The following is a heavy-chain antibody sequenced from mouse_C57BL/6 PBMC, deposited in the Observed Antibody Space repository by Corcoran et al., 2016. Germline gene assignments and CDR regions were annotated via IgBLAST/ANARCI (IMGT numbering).Heavy chain of an antibody. CDR2: IYPGSGNT. Sequence: QVQLQQSGPELVKPGASVKISCKASGYSFTSYYIHWVKQRPGQGLEWIGWIYPGSGNTKYNEKFKGKATLTADTSSSTAYMQLSSLTSEDSAVYYCARGYYGNPWFAYWGQGTLVTVSA. J-gene: IGHJ3*01. D-gene: IGHD2-1*01. V-gene: IGHV1-66*01. CDR3: ARGYYGNPWFAY. CDR1: GYSFTSYY.